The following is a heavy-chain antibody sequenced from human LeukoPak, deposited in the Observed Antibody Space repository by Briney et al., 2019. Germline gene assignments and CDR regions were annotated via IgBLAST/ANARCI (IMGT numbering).Heavy chain of an antibody. J-gene: IGHJ4*02. D-gene: IGHD5-12*01. V-gene: IGHV4-38-2*02. CDR3: ARGGYGTLFDY. CDR1: GYSISSVYY. Sequence: SETLSLTCSVSGYSISSVYYWGWIRQPPGKWLEWIRRIYHSGSTYYNPSLKSRVTISVDTSKNQFSLKLNSVTAADTAVYYCARGGYGTLFDYWGQGTLVIVSS. CDR2: IYHSGST.